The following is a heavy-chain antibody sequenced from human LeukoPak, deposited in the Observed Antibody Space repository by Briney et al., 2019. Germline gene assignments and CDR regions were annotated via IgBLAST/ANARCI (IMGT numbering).Heavy chain of an antibody. CDR2: ISLAGQT. V-gene: IGHV4-4*02. Sequence: SGTLSLTCGVSGGSISGPNWWSWVRQPPGQGLEWIGEISLAGQTNYNPSLNGRVTMSIDKSSNQLTLHLTSVTAADTAAYFCARESGPFCPFGYWGQGTLVIVSS. D-gene: IGHD1-26*01. J-gene: IGHJ4*02. CDR3: ARESGPFCPFGY. CDR1: GGSISGPNW.